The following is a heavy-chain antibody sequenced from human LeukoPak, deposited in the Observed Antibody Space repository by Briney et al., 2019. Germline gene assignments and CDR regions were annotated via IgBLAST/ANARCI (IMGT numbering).Heavy chain of an antibody. CDR1: GGTFSSYA. CDR2: IIPIFGTA. D-gene: IGHD3-22*01. Sequence: SVKVSCKASGGTFSSYAISWVRQAPGQGLEWMGGIIPIFGTANYAQKFQGRVTITADESTSTAYMELSSLRSEDTAVYYCARDYDSSGYWFDPWGQGTLVTVSS. J-gene: IGHJ5*02. CDR3: ARDYDSSGYWFDP. V-gene: IGHV1-69*13.